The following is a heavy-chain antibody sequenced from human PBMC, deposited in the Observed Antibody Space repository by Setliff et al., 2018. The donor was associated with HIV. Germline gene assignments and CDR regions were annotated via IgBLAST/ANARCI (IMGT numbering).Heavy chain of an antibody. CDR2: IYYSGDTTYNPST. J-gene: IGHJ4*02. CDR1: GGSISGHY. D-gene: IGHD3-16*02. V-gene: IGHV4-59*11. CDR3: ARERSLGDYPWGSYRTIDY. Sequence: SETLSLTCTVSGGSISGHYWSWIRQAPGKGLEWIGYIYYSGDTTYNPSTTYNPSLKSRVTISVDTSKNQLSLKLNSVTAADTAVYYCARERSLGDYPWGSYRTIDYWGQGALVTVSS.